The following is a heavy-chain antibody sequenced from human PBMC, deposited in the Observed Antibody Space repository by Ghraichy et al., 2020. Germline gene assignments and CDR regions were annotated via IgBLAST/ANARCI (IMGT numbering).Heavy chain of an antibody. D-gene: IGHD4-17*01. CDR1: GDSISSGGYY. Sequence: SETLSLTCSVSGDSISSGGYYWSRIRQIPGKGLESLGNIYYSGTTDYNPSLKSRISMSLDASKNQFSLQLTSVTAADTAVYFCAREGHGEGVAYWGQGTLVTVSS. J-gene: IGHJ4*02. CDR3: AREGHGEGVAY. V-gene: IGHV4-31*03. CDR2: IYYSGTT.